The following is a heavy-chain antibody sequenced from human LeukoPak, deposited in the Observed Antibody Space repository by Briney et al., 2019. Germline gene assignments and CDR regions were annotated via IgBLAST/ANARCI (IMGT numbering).Heavy chain of an antibody. J-gene: IGHJ4*02. V-gene: IGHV4-31*03. CDR3: ARAPKAGHYYDSSALPNY. CDR1: GGSISSGGYY. CDR2: IYYSGST. Sequence: PSETLSLTCTVSGGSISSGGYYWSWICQHPGKGLEWIGYIYYSGSTYYNPSLKSRVTISVDTSKNQFSLKLSSVTAADTAVYYCARAPKAGHYYDSSALPNYWGQGTLVTVSS. D-gene: IGHD3-22*01.